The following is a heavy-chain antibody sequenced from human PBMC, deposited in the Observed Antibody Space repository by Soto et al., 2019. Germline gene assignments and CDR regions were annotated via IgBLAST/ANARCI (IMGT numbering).Heavy chain of an antibody. D-gene: IGHD6-13*01. CDR1: GFSLSNARMG. Sequence: QVTLKESGPVLVKPTETLTLTCTVSGFSLSNARMGVSWIRQPPGKALEWLAHIFSNDEKSYSTSLKSRLTISKDTSKSQVVLTMTNMDLVDTATYYCARGYSSSWYRGNGMDVWGQGTTVTVSS. V-gene: IGHV2-26*01. J-gene: IGHJ6*02. CDR2: IFSNDEK. CDR3: ARGYSSSWYRGNGMDV.